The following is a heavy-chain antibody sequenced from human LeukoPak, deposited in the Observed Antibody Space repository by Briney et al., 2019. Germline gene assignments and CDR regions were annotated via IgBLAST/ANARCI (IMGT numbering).Heavy chain of an antibody. Sequence: ASVKVSCKASGYTFTGYYMHWVRQAPGQGLEWMGWINPNSGGTNYAQKFQGRVTMTRDTSISTAYLEQSRLRSDDTAVYYCARVRVGATSIDYWGQGTLVTVSS. D-gene: IGHD1-26*01. CDR2: INPNSGGT. CDR1: GYTFTGYY. J-gene: IGHJ4*02. V-gene: IGHV1-2*02. CDR3: ARVRVGATSIDY.